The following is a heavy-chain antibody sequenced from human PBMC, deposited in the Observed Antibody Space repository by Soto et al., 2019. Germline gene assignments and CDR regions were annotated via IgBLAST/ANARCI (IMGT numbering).Heavy chain of an antibody. D-gene: IGHD3-10*01. CDR1: EFTFSNYG. CDR3: ARDDEYSGNGMDV. Sequence: QVQLVESGGGVVQPGRSLRLSCAASEFTFSNYGMHWVRQAPGKGLEWVAVILNDGSNRYHADSVKDRFTISRDNSKTALSLQMNSLRAEYTAVYYCARDDEYSGNGMDVWGQGTTVTVS. V-gene: IGHV3-33*01. J-gene: IGHJ6*02. CDR2: ILNDGSNR.